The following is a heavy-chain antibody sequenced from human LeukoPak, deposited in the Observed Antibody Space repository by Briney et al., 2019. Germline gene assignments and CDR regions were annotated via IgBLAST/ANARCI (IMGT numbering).Heavy chain of an antibody. D-gene: IGHD3-16*01. CDR2: IHYSGST. CDR1: GGSISSYY. V-gene: IGHV4-59*01. CDR3: ARIAGEISSDYMDV. J-gene: IGHJ6*03. Sequence: SETLSLTCTVSGGSISSYYWGWIRQPPGKGLEWIGYIHYSGSTNYNPSLKSRVTISVDTSKNQFSLKLSSVTAADTAVYYCARIAGEISSDYMDVWGKGTTVTVSS.